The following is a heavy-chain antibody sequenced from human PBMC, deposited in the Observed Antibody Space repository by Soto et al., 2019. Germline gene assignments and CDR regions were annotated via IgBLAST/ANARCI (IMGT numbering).Heavy chain of an antibody. CDR2: INAGNGNT. D-gene: IGHD2-21*02. J-gene: IGHJ4*02. CDR1: GYTFTSYA. V-gene: IGHV1-3*05. Sequence: QVQIVQSGAEEKKPGASVKVSCKASGYTFTSYAMHWVRQAPGQRLEWMGWINAGNGNTKYSQKFQGRVTITRDTSAITAYMELSSLRSEDTAVYYCSRSILVVTALDYWCQGTLVTVSS. CDR3: SRSILVVTALDY.